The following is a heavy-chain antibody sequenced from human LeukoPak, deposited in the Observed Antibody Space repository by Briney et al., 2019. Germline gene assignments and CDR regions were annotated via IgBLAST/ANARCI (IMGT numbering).Heavy chain of an antibody. CDR2: IYPGVSDT. D-gene: IGHD3-3*01. CDR1: GYSFTSYW. CDR3: XXXGXWSGYSVYFDY. Sequence: GESLKISCKGSGYSFTSYWIAWVRQMPGKGLEGMGIIYPGVSDTSYSPSFQGQGTMSDDVSSSHAVLQRGSWKATGPAMDYVXXXGXWSGYSVYFDYWGQGTLVTVSS. J-gene: IGHJ4*02. V-gene: IGHV5-51*01.